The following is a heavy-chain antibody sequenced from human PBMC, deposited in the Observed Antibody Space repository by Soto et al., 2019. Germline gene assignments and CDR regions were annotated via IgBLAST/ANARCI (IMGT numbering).Heavy chain of an antibody. V-gene: IGHV3-73*01. CDR3: NNPFREVAGLDAFDI. Sequence: GGSLRLSCAASGFTVSGSAVHWVRQASGKGLEWVGRIRSKTNSYATAYAASVKGRFTISRDDSKNTAYLQMNSLKTEDTAVYCCNNPFREVAGLDAFDIWGQGTMVTVSS. CDR2: IRSKTNSYAT. D-gene: IGHD2-15*01. J-gene: IGHJ3*02. CDR1: GFTVSGSA.